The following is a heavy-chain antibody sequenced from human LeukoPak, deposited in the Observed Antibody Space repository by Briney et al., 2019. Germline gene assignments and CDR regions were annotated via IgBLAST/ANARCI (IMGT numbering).Heavy chain of an antibody. CDR3: ARDGRNTGSFFDY. Sequence: GGSLRLSCAASGFTFSSYSMNWVRQAPGKGLEWVSYISSSSSTIYYADSVKGRFTISRDNAKNSLYLQMNSLRAEDTAVYYCARDGRNTGSFFDYWGQGTLVTVSS. J-gene: IGHJ4*02. V-gene: IGHV3-48*01. CDR2: ISSSSSTI. D-gene: IGHD1-26*01. CDR1: GFTFSSYS.